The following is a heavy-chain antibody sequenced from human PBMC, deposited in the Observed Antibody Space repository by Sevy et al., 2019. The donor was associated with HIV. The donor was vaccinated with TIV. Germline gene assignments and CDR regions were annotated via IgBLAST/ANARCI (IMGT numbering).Heavy chain of an antibody. CDR2: VTTDVANT. Sequence: GGSLRLSCAASGFTFSAYWIPWVRQAPGKGLVWVSRVTTDVANTAFAESGRGRFTWSRDNARNTVYLQMNSLRAEDTAVYYCARDGGYATPFDSWGQGTLVTVSS. J-gene: IGHJ4*02. CDR3: ARDGGYATPFDS. D-gene: IGHD2-15*01. V-gene: IGHV3-74*01. CDR1: GFTFSAYW.